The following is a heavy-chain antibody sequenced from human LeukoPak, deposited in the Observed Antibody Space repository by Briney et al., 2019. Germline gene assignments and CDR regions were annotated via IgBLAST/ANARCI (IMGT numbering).Heavy chain of an antibody. CDR2: ISYDGSNK. V-gene: IGHV3-30-3*01. Sequence: GRSLRLSCAASGFTFSSYAMHWVRQAPGKGLEWVAVISYDGSNKYYADSVKGRFTISRDNSKNTLYLQMNSLRAEDTAVYYCARLRGRDYWGQGTLVTVSS. CDR3: ARLRGRDY. CDR1: GFTFSSYA. J-gene: IGHJ4*02.